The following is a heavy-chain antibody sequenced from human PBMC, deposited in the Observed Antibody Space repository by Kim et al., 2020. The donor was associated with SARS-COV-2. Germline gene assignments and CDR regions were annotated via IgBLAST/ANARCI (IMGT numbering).Heavy chain of an antibody. CDR1: EFSIASFT. Sequence: GGSLRLSCAASEFSIASFTMNWVRQAPGKGLEWVSSINSVGTRANYADSVKGRFTISRDNAMNSLFLHMNSLSAEDSGVYFCAREVDHTAHGFWNAQGPMLYLDVWGEGTTVTVSS. J-gene: IGHJ6*03. CDR3: AREVDHTAHGFWNAQGPMLYLDV. CDR2: INSVGTRA. D-gene: IGHD1-1*01. V-gene: IGHV3-21*01.